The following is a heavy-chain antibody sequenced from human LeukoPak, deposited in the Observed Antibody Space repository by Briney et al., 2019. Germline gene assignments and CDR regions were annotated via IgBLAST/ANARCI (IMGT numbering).Heavy chain of an antibody. CDR1: GYTLTELS. CDR2: FDPEDGET. D-gene: IGHD1-1*01. CDR3: ATANWNDVWFDY. V-gene: IGHV1-24*01. Sequence: ASVKVSCKVSGYTLTELSMHWVRQAPGKGLEWMGGFDPEDGETIYAQKFQGRVTMTEDTSTDTAYMELSSLRSEDTAVCYCATANWNDVWFDYWGQGTLVTVSS. J-gene: IGHJ4*02.